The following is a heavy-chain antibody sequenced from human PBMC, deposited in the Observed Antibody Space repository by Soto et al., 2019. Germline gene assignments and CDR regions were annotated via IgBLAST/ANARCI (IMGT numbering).Heavy chain of an antibody. D-gene: IGHD2-2*01. J-gene: IGHJ6*03. CDR1: GFTFSNYV. CDR2: ISGSGDST. V-gene: IGHV3-23*01. CDR3: AKGLYCNSTSCSAFYYNYMDV. Sequence: EVQLWESGGGLVQPGGSLRLSCAASGFTFSNYVMSWVRQAPGKGLEWVSGISGSGDSTDYADSVKGRFTISRDNPKNTLYLQTDSLRAEDAAVYYCAKGLYCNSTSCSAFYYNYMDVWGKGTTVTVSS.